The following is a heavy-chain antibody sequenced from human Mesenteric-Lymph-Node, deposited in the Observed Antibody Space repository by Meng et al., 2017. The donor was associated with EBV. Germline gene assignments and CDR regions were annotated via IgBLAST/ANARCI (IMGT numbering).Heavy chain of an antibody. J-gene: IGHJ4*02. CDR1: GVYFSAYY. CDR3: ATGLGKANY. V-gene: IGHV4-34*12. CDR2: VIHSCNT. Sequence: QLQRQQWGVGLLQPSVTLSPTCAVFGVYFSAYYWRWIRPAPGMGLEWIGDVIHSCNTSSSPSHQSRVTISVDTSKRQFSLKLRSMTAADTAVYYCATGLGKANYWGQGTLVTVSS. D-gene: IGHD3-16*01.